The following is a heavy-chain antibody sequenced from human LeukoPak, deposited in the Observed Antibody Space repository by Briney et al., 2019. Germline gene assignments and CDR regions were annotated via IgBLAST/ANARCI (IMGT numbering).Heavy chain of an antibody. CDR3: AVEYSGRYNSTSFDY. CDR1: GFTFSSYW. D-gene: IGHD1-26*01. J-gene: IGHJ4*02. CDR2: IKQDGSEK. Sequence: GGSLRLSCAASGFTFSSYWMSWVRQAPGKGVEWVANIKQDGSEKYYVDSVKGRFTISRDNAKNSLYLQMNSLRAEDTAVYYCAVEYSGRYNSTSFDYWGQGTLVTVSS. V-gene: IGHV3-7*01.